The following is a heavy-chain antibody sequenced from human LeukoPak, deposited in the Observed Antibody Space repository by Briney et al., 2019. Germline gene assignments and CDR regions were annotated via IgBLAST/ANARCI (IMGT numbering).Heavy chain of an antibody. Sequence: PSETLSLTCAVYGGSFSGYYWSWIRQPPGKGLEWIGEINHSGSTNYNPSLKSRVTISVDTSKNQFSFKLRSVTAADTAVYYCTRGPLWVKERLFDPWGQGTLVTVSS. V-gene: IGHV4-34*01. J-gene: IGHJ5*02. CDR3: TRGPLWVKERLFDP. CDR1: GGSFSGYY. D-gene: IGHD3-16*01. CDR2: INHSGST.